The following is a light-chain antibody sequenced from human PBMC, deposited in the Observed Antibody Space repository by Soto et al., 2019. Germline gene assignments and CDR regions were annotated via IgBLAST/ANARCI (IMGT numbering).Light chain of an antibody. CDR2: RAS. V-gene: IGKV3-15*01. CDR1: QSVTSN. J-gene: IGKJ5*01. Sequence: EILITQSPATLSVSPGGRGNPPCRASQSVTSNLAWYQHKPGQSPRLLIYRASARATGVPDRFSGSGSGTEFTLTISSLQSEDFAVYYCQQYNNWPPITFGQGTRLEIK. CDR3: QQYNNWPPIT.